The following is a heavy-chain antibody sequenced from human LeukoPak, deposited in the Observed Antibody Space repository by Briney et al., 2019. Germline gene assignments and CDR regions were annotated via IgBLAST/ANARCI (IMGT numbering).Heavy chain of an antibody. CDR1: GFTFSSYW. D-gene: IGHD6-13*01. Sequence: PGGSLRLSCAASGFTFSSYWMTWVRQAPGKGLEWVANIKQDGSETYYVDSVKGRLTISRDNAKNSLYLQMNSLRAEDTAVYYCARWGTYSSSWLGAFDIWGQGTMVTVSS. V-gene: IGHV3-7*05. J-gene: IGHJ3*02. CDR2: IKQDGSET. CDR3: ARWGTYSSSWLGAFDI.